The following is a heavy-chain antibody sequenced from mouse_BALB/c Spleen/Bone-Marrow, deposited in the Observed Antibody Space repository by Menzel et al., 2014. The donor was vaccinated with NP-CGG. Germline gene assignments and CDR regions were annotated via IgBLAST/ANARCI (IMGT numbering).Heavy chain of an antibody. V-gene: IGHV4-1*02. CDR2: INPDSNTI. CDR3: ARLNYYGNLFV. CDR1: GFDFGRYW. D-gene: IGHD1-1*01. J-gene: IGHJ1*01. Sequence: EVKLEESGGGLVQPGGSLKLSCAASGFDFGRYWMSWVRQAPGKGLEWIGEINPDSNTINYTPSLKDKFIISRDNAKNTLYLQMSKVRSEDTALYYCARLNYYGNLFVWGAGTTVTVSS.